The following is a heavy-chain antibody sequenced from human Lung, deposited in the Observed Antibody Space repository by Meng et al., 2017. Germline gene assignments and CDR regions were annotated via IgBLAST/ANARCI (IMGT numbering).Heavy chain of an antibody. V-gene: IGHV3-74*01. D-gene: IGHD1-1*01. Sequence: VRLVESGGGLVPPGGSLRLSCAASGFTFTDHWMHWVRQGPGKGLVWVSRINRDGTKPTYADSVQGRFTISRDNAKNTLYLQMNNLRAEDTAFYYCTNDRLNHWGQGALVTVSS. CDR3: TNDRLNH. CDR2: INRDGTKP. J-gene: IGHJ1*01. CDR1: GFTFTDHW.